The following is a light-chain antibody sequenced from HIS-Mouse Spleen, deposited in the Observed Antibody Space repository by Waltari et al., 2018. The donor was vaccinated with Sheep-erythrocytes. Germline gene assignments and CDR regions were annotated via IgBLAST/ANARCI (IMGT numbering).Light chain of an antibody. J-gene: IGLJ3*02. V-gene: IGLV2-23*01. CDR3: CSYAGSSTPWV. Sequence: QSALTQPASVSGSPGQSITISCTGTSSDVGGYNLVSWYQQHPGKAPKLMIYEGSKRPSGVSNRFSGSKSGNTVSLTISGLQAEDEADYYCCSYAGSSTPWVFGGGTKLTVL. CDR1: SSDVGGYNL. CDR2: EGS.